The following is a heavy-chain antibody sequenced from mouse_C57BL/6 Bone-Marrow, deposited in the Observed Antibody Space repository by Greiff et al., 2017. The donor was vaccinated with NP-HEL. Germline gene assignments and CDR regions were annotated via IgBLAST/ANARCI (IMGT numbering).Heavy chain of an antibody. CDR2: IRNKANGYTT. Sequence: EVKLMESGGGLVQPGGSLSLSCAASGFTFTDYYMSWVRQPPGKALEWLGFIRNKANGYTTEYSASVKGRFTISRDNSQSILYLQMHALRAEDSATYYCARYGGLRPYFDYWGQGTTLTVSS. CDR3: ARYGGLRPYFDY. J-gene: IGHJ2*01. D-gene: IGHD2-4*01. CDR1: GFTFTDYY. V-gene: IGHV7-3*01.